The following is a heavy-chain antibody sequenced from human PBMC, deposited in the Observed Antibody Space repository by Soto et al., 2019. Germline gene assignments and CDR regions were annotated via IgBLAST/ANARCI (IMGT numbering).Heavy chain of an antibody. V-gene: IGHV1-69*06. CDR1: GGTFNSYA. CDR3: ARSEYTDLNFYAMDV. CDR2: IIPILGTP. D-gene: IGHD1-1*01. J-gene: IGHJ6*02. Sequence: QVQLVQSGAEVKKPGSSVKVSCKASGGTFNSYAISWVRQAPGHGLDWMGGIIPILGTPQYAQRFQGRVTITADKSTDTVYLEVRSDDTAVYYCARSEYTDLNFYAMDVWGQGTPVTVSS.